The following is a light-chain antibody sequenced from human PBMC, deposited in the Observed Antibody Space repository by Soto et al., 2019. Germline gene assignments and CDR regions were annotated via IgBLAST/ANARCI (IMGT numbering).Light chain of an antibody. V-gene: IGKV3-11*01. CDR3: QQRSDWPQLT. Sequence: EIVMTQSPASLCVSPGERATLSCRASHSVSNYLAWYQQKPGQAPRLLIYDASNRATGLPARFSGSGSGTDFTLTISSLEPEDFAVYFCQQRSDWPQLTFGGGTKVDIK. CDR2: DAS. CDR1: HSVSNY. J-gene: IGKJ4*01.